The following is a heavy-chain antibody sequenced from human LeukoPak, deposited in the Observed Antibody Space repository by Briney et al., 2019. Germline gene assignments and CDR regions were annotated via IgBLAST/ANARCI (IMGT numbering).Heavy chain of an antibody. CDR3: ARDLGYCSSTSCYRDDY. CDR1: GYTFTSYD. CDR2: MNPNSGNT. Sequence: ASVKVSCKASGYTFTSYDINWVRQATGQGLEWMGWMNPNSGNTGYAQKFQGRVTMTRNTSISTAYMELSSLRSEDTAVYYCARDLGYCSSTSCYRDDYWGQGTLVTVSS. J-gene: IGHJ4*02. V-gene: IGHV1-8*01. D-gene: IGHD2-2*02.